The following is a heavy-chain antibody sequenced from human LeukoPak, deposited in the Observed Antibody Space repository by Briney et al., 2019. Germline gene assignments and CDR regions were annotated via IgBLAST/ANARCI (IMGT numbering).Heavy chain of an antibody. V-gene: IGHV3-23*01. CDR2: ISGSGGST. CDR1: GFTFSSYA. CDR3: ANGCSYGPECDY. Sequence: PGGSLRLSCAASGFTFSSYAMSWVRQAPGKGLEWVSAISGSGGSTYYADSVKGRFTISRDNSKNTLYLQMNSLRAEDTAVYYCANGCSYGPECDYWGQGTLVTVSS. D-gene: IGHD5-18*01. J-gene: IGHJ4*02.